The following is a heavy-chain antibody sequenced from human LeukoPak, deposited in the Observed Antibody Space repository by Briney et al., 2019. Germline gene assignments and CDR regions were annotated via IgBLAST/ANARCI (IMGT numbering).Heavy chain of an antibody. D-gene: IGHD6-19*01. V-gene: IGHV3-48*03. CDR1: GFTSSTYE. CDR3: TKARIAVAGRTPGWFDP. CDR2: ISSSGSTI. Sequence: GGSLRHSCAASGFTSSTYEMNWVRQAPGKGLEWVSYISSSGSTIYYADSVKGRFTISRDNAKNSLYLQMNSLRAEDTAVYYCTKARIAVAGRTPGWFDPWGQGTLVTVSS. J-gene: IGHJ5*02.